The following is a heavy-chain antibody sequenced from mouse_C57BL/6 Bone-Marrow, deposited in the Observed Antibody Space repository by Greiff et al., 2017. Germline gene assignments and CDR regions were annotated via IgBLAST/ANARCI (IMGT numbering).Heavy chain of an antibody. D-gene: IGHD2-4*01. Sequence: EVKLVESGGGLVQPGGSLKLSCAASGFTFSDYGMAWVRQAPRKGPEWVAFISNLAYSIYYADTVTGRFTISRENAKKTLYLERSSLRSEDTAMYYCARHNYDYDVGYFDVWGTGTTVTVSS. CDR2: ISNLAYSI. J-gene: IGHJ1*03. CDR3: ARHNYDYDVGYFDV. CDR1: GFTFSDYG. V-gene: IGHV5-15*01.